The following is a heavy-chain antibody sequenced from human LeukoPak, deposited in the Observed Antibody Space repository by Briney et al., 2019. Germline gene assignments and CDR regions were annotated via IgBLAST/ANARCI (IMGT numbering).Heavy chain of an antibody. J-gene: IGHJ4*02. D-gene: IGHD6-13*01. Sequence: GGSLRLSCAASGFTFSSYAMSWVRQAPGKGLEWVSAISGSGGSTYYADSVQGRFTISRDNSKNTLYLQMDSLRAEDTAIYYCAKALRQQPRAYDYWGQGTLVTVSS. V-gene: IGHV3-23*01. CDR1: GFTFSSYA. CDR2: ISGSGGST. CDR3: AKALRQQPRAYDY.